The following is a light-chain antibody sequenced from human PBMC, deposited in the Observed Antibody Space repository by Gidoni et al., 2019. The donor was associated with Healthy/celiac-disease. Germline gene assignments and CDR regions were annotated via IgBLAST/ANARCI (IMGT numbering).Light chain of an antibody. CDR2: QDS. V-gene: IGLV3-1*01. Sequence: SYELPPPPSVSVSPGQTASITCSGEKLGDKYACWYQQKPGQSPVLVIYQDSKRHSGIPERFSGSNSGNTATLTISGTQAMDEADYYCQAWDSSSVVFGGGTKLTVL. CDR3: QAWDSSSVV. CDR1: KLGDKY. J-gene: IGLJ2*01.